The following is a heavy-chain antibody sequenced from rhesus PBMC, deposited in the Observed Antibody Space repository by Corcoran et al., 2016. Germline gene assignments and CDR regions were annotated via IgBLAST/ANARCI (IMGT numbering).Heavy chain of an antibody. J-gene: IGHJ4*01. D-gene: IGHD5-24*01. V-gene: IGHV4-76*01. CDR2: IYGSSGST. Sequence: QVQLQESGPGVVKPSETLSLTCAVSGGSISSGYDWSWIRQPPGKGLEWIGYIYGSSGSTNYNPSLKNRVTMSKDASKNQFSLKLSSVTAADTAVYYCARMGYSNYDDWGQGVLVTVSS. CDR1: GGSISSGYD. CDR3: ARMGYSNYDD.